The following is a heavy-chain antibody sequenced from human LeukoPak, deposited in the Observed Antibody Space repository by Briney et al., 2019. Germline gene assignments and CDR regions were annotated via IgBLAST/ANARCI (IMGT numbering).Heavy chain of an antibody. V-gene: IGHV3-23*01. J-gene: IGHJ4*02. CDR2: ISGSGGNT. Sequence: GGSLRPSCAASGFTFSSYAMSWVRQAPGKGLEWVSGISGSGGNTFYADSVKGRFTISRDNSKNTLYLQMNSLRAEDTAVYYCAKENGAAVISHFDYWGQGTLVTVSS. CDR3: AKENGAAVISHFDY. CDR1: GFTFSSYA. D-gene: IGHD2-21*01.